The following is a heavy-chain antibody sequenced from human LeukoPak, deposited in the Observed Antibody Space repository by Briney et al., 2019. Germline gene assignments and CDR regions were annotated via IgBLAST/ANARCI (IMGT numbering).Heavy chain of an antibody. Sequence: GGSLRLSCAAPGFSFSRYWMHWVRQAPGKGLVWVSRINSDGSSTDYADSVKGRFSISRDSAKNTLYLQMNSLRTEDTAVYYCAGENVYPFDYWGQGTLVTVSS. J-gene: IGHJ4*02. V-gene: IGHV3-74*01. CDR2: INSDGSST. CDR1: GFSFSRYW. D-gene: IGHD2-8*01. CDR3: AGENVYPFDY.